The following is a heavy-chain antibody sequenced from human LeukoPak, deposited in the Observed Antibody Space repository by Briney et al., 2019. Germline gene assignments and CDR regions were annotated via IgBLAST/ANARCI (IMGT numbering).Heavy chain of an antibody. CDR2: ISSGGRII. V-gene: IGHV3-11*01. CDR1: GFTFSDYY. CDR3: ASVHYYGMEV. J-gene: IGHJ6*02. Sequence: PGGSLRLSCAASGFTFSDYYMSWIRQAPGKGLEWVSYISSGGRIIYYADSVKGRFTISRDNAKNSLFLQMNSLRAEDTAVYYCASVHYYGMEVWGQGTTVTVSS. D-gene: IGHD2-8*01.